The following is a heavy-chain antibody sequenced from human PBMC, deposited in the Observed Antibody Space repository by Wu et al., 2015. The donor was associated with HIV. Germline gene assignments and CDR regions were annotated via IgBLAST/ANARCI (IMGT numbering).Heavy chain of an antibody. CDR2: IDPASGAI. CDR3: ARDPQGGSSWYTH. CDR1: GYTFTGYH. V-gene: IGHV1-2*02. J-gene: IGHJ4*02. Sequence: QVQLVQSGAEVKKPGASVKVSCKASGYTFTGYHIHWVRQAPGQGLEWMGWIDPASGAIKSAQKFQGRVTMTRDTSINTAYMELSRLMSDDTAVYYCARDPQGGSSWYTHWGQGTLVTVSS. D-gene: IGHD6-13*01.